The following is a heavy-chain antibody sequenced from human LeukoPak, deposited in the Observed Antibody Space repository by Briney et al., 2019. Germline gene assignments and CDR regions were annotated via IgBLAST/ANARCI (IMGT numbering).Heavy chain of an antibody. CDR2: INAGNGNT. CDR3: ARDKGGKQPIY. D-gene: IGHD3-16*01. CDR1: GYTFTSYA. V-gene: IGHV1-3*01. Sequence: ASVKGSCKASGYTFTSYAMHWVRQAPGQRLEWMGWINAGNGNTKYSQKFQGRVTITRDTSASTAYMELSSLRSEDTAVYYCARDKGGKQPIYWGQGTLVTVSS. J-gene: IGHJ4*02.